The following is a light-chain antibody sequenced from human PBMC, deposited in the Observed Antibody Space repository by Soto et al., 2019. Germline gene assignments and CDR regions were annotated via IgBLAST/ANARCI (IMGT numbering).Light chain of an antibody. CDR1: QSVSSN. V-gene: IGKV3-15*01. Sequence: EIVMTQSPATQSVTPGERATLSCRASQSVSSNLAWYQQKPGQAPRLLIYGASTRATGIPARFSGSGSGTAFTLTISSLQSEDFAVYYCQQYNNWGTFGQGTKVEIK. J-gene: IGKJ1*01. CDR3: QQYNNWGT. CDR2: GAS.